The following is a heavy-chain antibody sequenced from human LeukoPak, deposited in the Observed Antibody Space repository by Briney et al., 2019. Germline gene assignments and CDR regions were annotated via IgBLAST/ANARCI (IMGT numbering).Heavy chain of an antibody. J-gene: IGHJ4*02. CDR3: ARDLYGSGSYYLKGTNYFDY. D-gene: IGHD3-10*01. CDR1: GYNFIGYF. Sequence: ASVKVSCKTSGYNFIGYFIHWVRQAPGQGLEWMGWISAYNGNTNYAQKLQGRVTMTTDTSTSTAYMELRSLRSDDTAVYYCARDLYGSGSYYLKGTNYFDYWGQGTLVTVSS. V-gene: IGHV1-18*04. CDR2: ISAYNGNT.